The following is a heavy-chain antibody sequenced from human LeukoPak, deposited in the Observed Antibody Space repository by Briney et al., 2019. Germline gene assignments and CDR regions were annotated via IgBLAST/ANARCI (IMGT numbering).Heavy chain of an antibody. J-gene: IGHJ6*03. CDR2: IYYSGST. CDR3: ARADSSGYYYYMDV. D-gene: IGHD3-10*01. V-gene: IGHV4-59*01. CDR1: GGSLSSYY. Sequence: PSETLSLTCTVSGGSLSSYYWSWIRQPPGKGLEWIGYIYYSGSTNYNPSLKSRVTILVDTSKNQFSLKLRSVTAADTAVYYCARADSSGYYYYMDVWGKGTTVTVSS.